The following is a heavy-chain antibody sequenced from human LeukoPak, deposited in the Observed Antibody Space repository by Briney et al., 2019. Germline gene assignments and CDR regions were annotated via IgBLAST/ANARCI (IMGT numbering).Heavy chain of an antibody. V-gene: IGHV3-21*04. CDR1: GFTFSSYS. Sequence: GGSLRLSCAASGFTFSSYSMNWVRRAPGKGLEWVSSISSSSSYIYYADSVKGRFTISRDNSKNTLYLQMNSLRAEDTAVYYCAKMTNLYYDFWSALGIGMDVWGQGTTVTVSS. D-gene: IGHD3-3*01. CDR2: ISSSSSYI. CDR3: AKMTNLYYDFWSALGIGMDV. J-gene: IGHJ6*02.